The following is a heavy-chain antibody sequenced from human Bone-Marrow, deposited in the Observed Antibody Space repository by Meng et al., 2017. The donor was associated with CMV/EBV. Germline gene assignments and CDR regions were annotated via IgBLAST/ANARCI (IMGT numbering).Heavy chain of an antibody. D-gene: IGHD5-24*01. CDR1: GFTFSSYA. CDR3: ARKDGYNQS. J-gene: IGHJ5*02. V-gene: IGHV3-21*01. Sequence: LTCAASGFTFSSYAMSWVRQAPGQGLEWVSSISSSSSYIYYADSVKGRFAISRDNAKNSLYLQMNSLRAEDTSVSYCARKDGYNQSWGQGNLVTVSS. CDR2: ISSSSSYI.